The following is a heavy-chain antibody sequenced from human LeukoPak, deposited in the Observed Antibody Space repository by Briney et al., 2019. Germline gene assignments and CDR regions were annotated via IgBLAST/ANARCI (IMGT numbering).Heavy chain of an antibody. CDR2: IRYDGSNK. Sequence: WGSLSLSCAASGFTFSSYGMRWVRQAPGKGLEWVAFIRYDGSNKYYADSVKGRFTISRDNAKNSLHLQMNSLRAEDTAVYYCARDTHYYGSGSPAFDIWGQGTMVTVSS. D-gene: IGHD3-10*01. CDR1: GFTFSSYG. J-gene: IGHJ3*02. V-gene: IGHV3-30*02. CDR3: ARDTHYYGSGSPAFDI.